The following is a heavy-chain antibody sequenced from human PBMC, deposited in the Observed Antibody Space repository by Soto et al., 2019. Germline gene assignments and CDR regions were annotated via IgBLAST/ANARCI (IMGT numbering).Heavy chain of an antibody. CDR2: ISSSGSTI. V-gene: IGHV3-11*04. Sequence: GGSLRLSCAASGFTFSDYYMSWIRQAPGKGLEWVSYISSSGSTIYYADSVKGRFTISRDNAKNSLYLQMNDLRAEDTAVYYCAVGLQNDYFDYWGQGTLVTVSS. D-gene: IGHD4-4*01. CDR1: GFTFSDYY. CDR3: AVGLQNDYFDY. J-gene: IGHJ4*02.